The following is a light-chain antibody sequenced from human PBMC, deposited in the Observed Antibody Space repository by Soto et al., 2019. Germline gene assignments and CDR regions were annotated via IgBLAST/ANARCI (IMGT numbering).Light chain of an antibody. CDR1: QSVGNN. J-gene: IGKJ2*01. CDR2: AAS. V-gene: IGKV3-15*01. Sequence: EIVVTHSPATLSVSPGERATLSCRASQSVGNNLAWYQQNPGRAPSLLIYAASTGAPGLPARFTGSGSGTEFTLTISSLQSEAFAVYYCQQYFTWPYTFGQGTKV. CDR3: QQYFTWPYT.